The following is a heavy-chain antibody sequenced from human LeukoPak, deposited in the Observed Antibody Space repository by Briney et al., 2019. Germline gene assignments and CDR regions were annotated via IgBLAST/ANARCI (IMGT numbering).Heavy chain of an antibody. V-gene: IGHV3-23*01. CDR2: ISGSGGST. CDR3: AKAPLYYYGSGSYLDY. D-gene: IGHD3-10*01. Sequence: PGGSLRLSCAASGFTFSSYAMSWVRQAPGKGLEWVSAISGSGGSTYYADSVKGRFTISRDNSKNTLYLQMNSLRAEDTAVYYCAKAPLYYYGSGSYLDYWGQGTLVTVSS. J-gene: IGHJ4*02. CDR1: GFTFSSYA.